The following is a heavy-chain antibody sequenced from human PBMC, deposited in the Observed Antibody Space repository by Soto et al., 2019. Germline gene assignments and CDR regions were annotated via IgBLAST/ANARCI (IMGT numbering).Heavy chain of an antibody. J-gene: IGHJ6*02. V-gene: IGHV3-53*01. Sequence: PGGSLRLSCAASGFTVSDNYMSWVRQAPGKGLEWVSVIYSGGSTYYADSVKGRFTISRDNSKNTLYLQMNSLRGEDTAVYYCARAEYRKVYGMDVWGQGTTVTVSS. CDR3: ARAEYRKVYGMDV. D-gene: IGHD2-2*02. CDR2: IYSGGST. CDR1: GFTVSDNY.